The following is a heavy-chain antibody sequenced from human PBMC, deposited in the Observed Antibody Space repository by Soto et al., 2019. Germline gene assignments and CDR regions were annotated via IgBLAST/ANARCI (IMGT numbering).Heavy chain of an antibody. CDR2: ISSSSSYI. CDR1: GFTFSSYS. CDR3: ASFPATPTSAIDY. J-gene: IGHJ4*02. Sequence: GVSLRLSCAASGFTFSSYSMNWVRQAPGKGLEWVSSISSSSSYIYYADSVKGRFTISRDNAKNSLYLQMNSLQAEDKAVYYCASFPATPTSAIDYLCQEALLPISS. V-gene: IGHV3-21*01.